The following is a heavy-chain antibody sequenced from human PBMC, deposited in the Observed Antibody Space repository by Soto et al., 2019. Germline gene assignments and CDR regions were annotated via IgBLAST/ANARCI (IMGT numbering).Heavy chain of an antibody. D-gene: IGHD3-10*01. V-gene: IGHV4-34*01. J-gene: IGHJ6*02. CDR3: ARGSTRGVLIYYYGMDV. CDR2: INHSGST. CDR1: GWSFSGYY. Sequence: SETLSLTCAFYGWSFSGYYWSWIRQPPGKGLEWIGEINHSGSTNYNPSLKSRVTISVDTSKNQFSLKLSSVTAADTAVYYCARGSTRGVLIYYYGMDVWGQGTTVTVSS.